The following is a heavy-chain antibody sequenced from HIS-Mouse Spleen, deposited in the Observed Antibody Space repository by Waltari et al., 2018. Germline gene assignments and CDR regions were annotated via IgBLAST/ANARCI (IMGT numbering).Heavy chain of an antibody. D-gene: IGHD4-17*01. V-gene: IGHV1-69*01. CDR3: ASYYGDYAEYFQH. Sequence: QVQLVQSGAEVKKPGSSVKVSCKASCCTFRSYAIPRVAQAPGQGLEWMGGIIPIFGTANYAQKFQGRVTITADESTSTAYMELSSLRSEDTAVYYCASYYGDYAEYFQHWGQGTLVTVSS. CDR2: IIPIFGTA. CDR1: CCTFRSYA. J-gene: IGHJ1*01.